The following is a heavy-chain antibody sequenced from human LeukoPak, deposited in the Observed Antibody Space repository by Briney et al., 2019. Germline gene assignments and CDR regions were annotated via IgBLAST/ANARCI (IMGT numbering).Heavy chain of an antibody. V-gene: IGHV4-34*01. J-gene: IGHJ4*02. D-gene: IGHD3-22*01. Sequence: SSETLSLTCAVYGGSFSGYYWSWIRQPPGKGLEWIGEINHSGSTNYNPSLKSRVTISVDTSKNQFSLELSSVTAADTAVYYCARSYYDSSGYYQLFDYWGQGTLVTVSS. CDR3: ARSYYDSSGYYQLFDY. CDR1: GGSFSGYY. CDR2: INHSGST.